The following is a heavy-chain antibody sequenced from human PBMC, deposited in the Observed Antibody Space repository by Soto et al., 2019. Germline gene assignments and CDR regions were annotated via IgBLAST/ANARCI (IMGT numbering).Heavy chain of an antibody. Sequence: ASVKVSCKVSGYTLTELSMHWVRQAPGKGLEWMGGFDPEDGETIYAQKFQGRVTITRDTSISTAYMELSRLRSDDTAVYYCALEGYYYGSGSHSRYYYMDVWGKGTTVTVSS. V-gene: IGHV1-24*01. CDR2: FDPEDGET. J-gene: IGHJ6*03. D-gene: IGHD3-10*01. CDR3: ALEGYYYGSGSHSRYYYMDV. CDR1: GYTLTELS.